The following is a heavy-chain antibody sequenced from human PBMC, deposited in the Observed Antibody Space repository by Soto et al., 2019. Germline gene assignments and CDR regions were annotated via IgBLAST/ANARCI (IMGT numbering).Heavy chain of an antibody. D-gene: IGHD6-13*01. J-gene: IGHJ6*02. Sequence: GESLKISCKGSGYSFTSYWIGWVRQMPGKGLEWMGIIYPGDSDTRYSPSFQGQVTISADKSISTAYLQWSSLKASDTAMYYCARFRAAGSWYYYGMDVWGQGTTVTSP. V-gene: IGHV5-51*01. CDR2: IYPGDSDT. CDR1: GYSFTSYW. CDR3: ARFRAAGSWYYYGMDV.